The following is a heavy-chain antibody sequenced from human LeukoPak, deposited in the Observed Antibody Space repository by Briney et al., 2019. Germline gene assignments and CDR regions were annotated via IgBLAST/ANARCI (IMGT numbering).Heavy chain of an antibody. V-gene: IGHV4-61*01. CDR1: GGSVSSVSHY. CDR2: VYYSGLT. Sequence: SETLSLTCTVSGGSVSSVSHYWSWIRQPPGKGLEWIGYVYYSGLTNYSPSLKSRVTISLDTPKNQFSLKLSSVTAADTAVCYCARDLVRGWEFLEWGQGTLVTVSA. J-gene: IGHJ4*02. CDR3: ARDLVRGWEFLE. D-gene: IGHD1-26*01.